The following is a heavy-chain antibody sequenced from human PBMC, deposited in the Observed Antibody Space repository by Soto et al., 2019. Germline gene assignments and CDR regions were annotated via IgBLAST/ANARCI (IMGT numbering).Heavy chain of an antibody. CDR3: ARDNPTAAGDYYDSSAPFDY. Sequence: GGSLRLSCAASGFTFSSYWMSWVRQAPGKGLEWVANIKQDGSEKYYVDSVKGRFTISRDNAKNSLYLQMNSLRAEDTAVYYCARDNPTAAGDYYDSSAPFDYWGQGTLVTVSS. V-gene: IGHV3-7*01. D-gene: IGHD3-22*01. CDR1: GFTFSSYW. CDR2: IKQDGSEK. J-gene: IGHJ4*02.